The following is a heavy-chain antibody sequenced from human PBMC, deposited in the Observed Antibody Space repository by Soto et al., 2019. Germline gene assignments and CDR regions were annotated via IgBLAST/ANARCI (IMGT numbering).Heavy chain of an antibody. CDR2: ISHLEST. V-gene: IGHV4-30-2*01. D-gene: IGHD5-12*01. Sequence: PSETLSLTCTLSGASISYGGYSWSWIRQPPGKGLEWIGYISHLESTFYNPSFQSQLTLSIDRSKNQFSLKLASMTAADTAVYYCARGGGYDPFDYWGQGTLVTVSS. CDR3: ARGGGYDPFDY. J-gene: IGHJ4*02. CDR1: GASISYGGYS.